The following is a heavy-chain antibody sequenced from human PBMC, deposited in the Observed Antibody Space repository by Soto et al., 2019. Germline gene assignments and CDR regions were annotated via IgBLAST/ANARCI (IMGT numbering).Heavy chain of an antibody. J-gene: IGHJ4*02. CDR1: GFTFSSFW. CDR2: IWRDGSEK. CDR3: ARGSTSFAS. D-gene: IGHD2-2*01. V-gene: IGHV3-7*01. Sequence: VQLVESEGGLLQPGGSLRLSCAASGFTFSSFWMSWVRQAPGNGLEWVANIWRDGSEKNYLDSVKGRFTISRDNPKNSLYLRINGLRAEDTAVYYCARGSTSFASWGQGTLVTVSS.